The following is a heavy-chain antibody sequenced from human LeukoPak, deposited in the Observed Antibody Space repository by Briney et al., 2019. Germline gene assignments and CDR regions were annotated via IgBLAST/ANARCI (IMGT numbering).Heavy chain of an antibody. J-gene: IGHJ4*02. Sequence: GGSVRLSCAASGFTFSSYAMSWVRQAPGKGLEWVSAISGSGGSTYYADSVKGRFTISRDNSKNTLYLQMNSLRAEDTAVYYCAKDEWDSSGYYPGNYFDYWGQGTLVTVSS. CDR3: AKDEWDSSGYYPGNYFDY. D-gene: IGHD3-22*01. CDR1: GFTFSSYA. V-gene: IGHV3-23*01. CDR2: ISGSGGST.